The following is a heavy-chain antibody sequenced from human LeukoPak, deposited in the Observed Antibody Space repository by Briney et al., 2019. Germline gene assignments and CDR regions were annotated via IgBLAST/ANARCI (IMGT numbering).Heavy chain of an antibody. J-gene: IGHJ4*02. CDR2: IYYSGST. D-gene: IGHD2-15*01. Sequence: PSETLSFTCTVSGGSISGYYWSWIRQPPGKGLEWIGYIYYSGSTNYNPSLKSRVTISVDTSKIHFYLKPSSVTAADTAVYYCARSDYSTYFDYWGQGALVTVSS. CDR1: GGSISGYY. CDR3: ARSDYSTYFDY. V-gene: IGHV4-59*01.